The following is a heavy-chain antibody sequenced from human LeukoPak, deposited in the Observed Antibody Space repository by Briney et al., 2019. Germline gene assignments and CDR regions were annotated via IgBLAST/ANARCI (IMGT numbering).Heavy chain of an antibody. V-gene: IGHV3-43*01. D-gene: IGHD5-18*01. CDR2: INWDGGST. CDR3: AKEYGYTYGEFDY. Sequence: PGGSLRLSCAASGFTFDDYTMHWVRQAPGKGLEWVSLINWDGGSTYYADSVKGRFTISRDNSKNTLYLQMNSLRAEDTAVYYCAKEYGYTYGEFDYWGQGTLVTVSS. J-gene: IGHJ4*02. CDR1: GFTFDDYT.